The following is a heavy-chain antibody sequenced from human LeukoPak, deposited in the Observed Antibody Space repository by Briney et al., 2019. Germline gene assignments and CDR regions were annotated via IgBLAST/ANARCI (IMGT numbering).Heavy chain of an antibody. CDR2: ISYDGSNK. J-gene: IGHJ4*02. CDR1: GFTFSSYA. V-gene: IGHV3-30*14. D-gene: IGHD3-10*01. CDR3: ARIPFYGSGSYAFDN. Sequence: GGSLRLSCAASGFTFSSYAMHWVRQAPGKGLEWVAVISYDGSNKYYADSVKGRFTISRDSSKNTLFLQMNSLRPEDTAVYYCARIPFYGSGSYAFDNWGQGTLVTVSS.